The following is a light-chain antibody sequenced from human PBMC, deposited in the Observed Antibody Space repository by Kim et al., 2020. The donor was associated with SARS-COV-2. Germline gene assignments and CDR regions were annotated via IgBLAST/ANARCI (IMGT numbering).Light chain of an antibody. J-gene: IGLJ1*01. V-gene: IGLV2-14*03. Sequence: GQSITISCTGTSSDVGAYNYVSLYQQHPGKAPKLMIYDVTNRPSGVSNRFSGSKSGNTASLTISGLQAEDEADYYCSSYTSSSSYVFGTGTKVTVL. CDR1: SSDVGAYNY. CDR2: DVT. CDR3: SSYTSSSSYV.